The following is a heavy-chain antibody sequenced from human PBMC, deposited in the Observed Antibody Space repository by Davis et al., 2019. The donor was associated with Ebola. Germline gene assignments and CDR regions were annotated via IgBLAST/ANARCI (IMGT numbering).Heavy chain of an antibody. D-gene: IGHD1-26*01. CDR1: GYTFTTFG. V-gene: IGHV1-18*04. CDR3: ARAIRVGAYFDY. CDR2: INAFNGNT. J-gene: IGHJ4*02. Sequence: ASVKVSCKASGYEASGYTFTTFGFAWVRQAPGQGLEWMGWINAFNGNTKYSQNLQGRVTMTTGTSTTTAYMELRSLKSDDTAVYYCARAIRVGAYFDYWGQGTRITVSS.